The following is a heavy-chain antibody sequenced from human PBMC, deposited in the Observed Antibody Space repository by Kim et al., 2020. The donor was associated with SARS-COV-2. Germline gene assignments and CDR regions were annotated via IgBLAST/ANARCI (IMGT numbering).Heavy chain of an antibody. V-gene: IGHV3-23*01. D-gene: IGHD5-12*01. J-gene: IGHJ4*02. CDR2: ISGSGGST. CDR1: GFTFSSYA. Sequence: GGSLRLSCAAYGFTFSSYAMSWVRQAPGKGLEWVSAISGSGGSTYYADSVKGRFTISRDNSKNTLYLQMNSLRAEDTAVYYCAKKRIVATIRGWDFDYWGQGTLVTVSS. CDR3: AKKRIVATIRGWDFDY.